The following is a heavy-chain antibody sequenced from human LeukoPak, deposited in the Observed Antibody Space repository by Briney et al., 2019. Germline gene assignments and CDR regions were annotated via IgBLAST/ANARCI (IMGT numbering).Heavy chain of an antibody. V-gene: IGHV4-34*01. J-gene: IGHJ4*02. Sequence: TSETLSLTCAVYGGSFSGYYCSWIRQPPGKGLEWIGEINHSGSTNYNPSLKSRVTISVDTSKNQFSLKLSSVTAADTAVYYCARVVTAPTHYFDYWGQGTLVTVSS. CDR3: ARVVTAPTHYFDY. CDR1: GGSFSGYY. CDR2: INHSGST. D-gene: IGHD2-21*02.